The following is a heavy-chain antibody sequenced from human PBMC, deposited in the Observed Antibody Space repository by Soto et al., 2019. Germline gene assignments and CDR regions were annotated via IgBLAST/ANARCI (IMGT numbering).Heavy chain of an antibody. V-gene: IGHV4-30-2*01. CDR2: LYHGGAT. J-gene: IGHJ4*02. CDR3: ARAFTAMGPFDY. D-gene: IGHD5-18*01. Sequence: SETLSLTCAVSGGSISSGAYSWSWIRQPPGKGLEWIGYLYHGGATYSNPSLKNRVTISGDWSKNQFSLKLNSVTAADTAVYYCARAFTAMGPFDYWGPGIPVTVSS. CDR1: GGSISSGAYS.